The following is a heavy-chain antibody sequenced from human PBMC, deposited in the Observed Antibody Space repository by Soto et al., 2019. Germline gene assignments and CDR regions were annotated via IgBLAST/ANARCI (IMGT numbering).Heavy chain of an antibody. Sequence: PSETLSLTCAVSGYSISTGFNWAWIRRPPGKGLEWIGSIYHSGSTYYNLSLKSRVTISSDASKNQISLKLSSVTAADTAVYYCAKAGYYDRSGYYYYFHYWGQGTLVTVSS. CDR1: GYSISTGFN. CDR3: AKAGYYDRSGYYYYFHY. D-gene: IGHD3-22*01. CDR2: IYHSGST. J-gene: IGHJ4*02. V-gene: IGHV4-38-2*01.